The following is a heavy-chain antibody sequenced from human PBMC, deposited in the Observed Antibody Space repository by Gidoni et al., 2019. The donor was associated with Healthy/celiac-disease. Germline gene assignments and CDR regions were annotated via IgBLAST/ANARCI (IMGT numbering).Heavy chain of an antibody. D-gene: IGHD6-19*01. Sequence: QVQLQESGPGLVKPSETLSLTCTVSGGSISSYYWSWIRQPPGKGLEWIGYIYYSGSTNYNPSLKSRVTISVDTSKNQFSLKLSSVTAADTAVYYCARVSGGWRGGNWFDPWGQGTLVTVSS. V-gene: IGHV4-59*01. J-gene: IGHJ5*02. CDR1: GGSISSYY. CDR2: IYYSGST. CDR3: ARVSGGWRGGNWFDP.